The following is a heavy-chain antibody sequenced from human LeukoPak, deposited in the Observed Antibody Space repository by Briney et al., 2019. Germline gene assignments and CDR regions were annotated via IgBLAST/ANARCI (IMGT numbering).Heavy chain of an antibody. D-gene: IGHD2/OR15-2a*01. J-gene: IGHJ4*02. CDR3: AKDALISYRGAWSQSDY. Sequence: GGSLRLSCAASGFTFSSYAMSWVRQAPGKGLEWVSGISGSGGNTYYVDSVKGRFTISRDNSRNTLYLQMNNLRAEDTAVYYCAKDALISYRGAWSQSDYWGQGTLVTASS. CDR2: ISGSGGNT. CDR1: GFTFSSYA. V-gene: IGHV3-23*01.